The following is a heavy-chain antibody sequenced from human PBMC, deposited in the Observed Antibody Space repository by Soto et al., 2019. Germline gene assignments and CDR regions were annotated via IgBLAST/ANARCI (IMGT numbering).Heavy chain of an antibody. CDR3: ARGTYYYGDNGYYYYDL. J-gene: IGHJ4*02. Sequence: EVQLEESGGGLVHPGGSLRLSCAASGFTFSSESMIWLRQAPGKGLEWVSFISRSSRTIYYVDSVKGRFTVSRDNAAHTLYLQLNSLRDEDTAVYYCARGTYYYGDNGYYYYDLWGQATLVTVSS. D-gene: IGHD3-22*01. V-gene: IGHV3-48*02. CDR2: ISRSSRTI. CDR1: GFTFSSES.